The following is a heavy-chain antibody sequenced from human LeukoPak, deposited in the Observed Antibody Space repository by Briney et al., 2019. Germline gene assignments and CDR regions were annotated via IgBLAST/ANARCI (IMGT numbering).Heavy chain of an antibody. CDR3: ARDSVPTSGWYSDGRFDP. CDR1: GGSFSGYY. CDR2: IYSSEST. D-gene: IGHD6-19*01. V-gene: IGHV4-4*07. Sequence: SETLSLTCAVYGGSFSGYYWNWIRQPAGKGLEWIGRIYSSESTNYNPSLKSRVTMSVDTSKNQFSLRLSSVTAADTAVYYCARDSVPTSGWYSDGRFDPWGQGTLVTVSS. J-gene: IGHJ5*02.